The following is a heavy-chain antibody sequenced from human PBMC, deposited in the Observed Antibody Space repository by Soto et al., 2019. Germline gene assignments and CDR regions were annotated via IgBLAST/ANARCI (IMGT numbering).Heavy chain of an antibody. Sequence: QVQLQESGPGLVKPSETLPLTCTVSGGSISSYYWSWIRQPPGKGLEWIGYIYYSGSTNYNPSLKSRVTISVDTSKNQFSLKLSSVTAADTAVYYCARNRLSWQPYYGMDVWGQGTTVTVSS. CDR3: ARNRLSWQPYYGMDV. CDR2: IYYSGST. J-gene: IGHJ6*02. CDR1: GGSISSYY. V-gene: IGHV4-59*01.